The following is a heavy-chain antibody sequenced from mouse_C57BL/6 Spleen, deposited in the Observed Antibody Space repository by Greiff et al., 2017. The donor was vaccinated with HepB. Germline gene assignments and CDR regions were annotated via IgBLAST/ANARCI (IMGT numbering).Heavy chain of an antibody. CDR2: ISSGGDYI. V-gene: IGHV5-9-1*02. CDR3: TRGGYYYGSSMDY. D-gene: IGHD1-1*01. CDR1: GFTFSSYA. Sequence: EVKLMESGEGLVKPGGSLKLSCAASGFTFSSYAMSWVRQTPEKRLEWVAYISSGGDYIYYADTVKGRFTISRDNARNTLYLQMSSLKSEDTAMYYCTRGGYYYGSSMDYRGQGTSVTVSS. J-gene: IGHJ4*01.